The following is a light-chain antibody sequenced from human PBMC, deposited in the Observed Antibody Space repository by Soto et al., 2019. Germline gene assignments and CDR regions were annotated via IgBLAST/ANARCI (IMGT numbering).Light chain of an antibody. Sequence: EIMLTQSPATLSLSPGERATLSFRASQSISIYLAWYQQKPGQAPRLLIYDASNRATGIPARFSGSGSGTDFTLTISSLEPEDFAVYYCQQLNNWPPEITFGQGTR. CDR2: DAS. V-gene: IGKV3-11*01. CDR3: QQLNNWPPEIT. J-gene: IGKJ5*01. CDR1: QSISIY.